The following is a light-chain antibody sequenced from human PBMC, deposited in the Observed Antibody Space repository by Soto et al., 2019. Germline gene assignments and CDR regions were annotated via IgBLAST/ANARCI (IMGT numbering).Light chain of an antibody. J-gene: IGKJ3*01. Sequence: DIAVTQSPLSLPVTPGEPASISCRSSPILLFSNGYNYLVWYLQKPGQSPQLLISLGSTRAPGVPDRFSGSGSGTDFTLEISRVEAEDVGVYYCMQGVQTPFPFGPGTKVDIK. V-gene: IGKV2-28*01. CDR1: PILLFSNGYNY. CDR2: LGS. CDR3: MQGVQTPFP.